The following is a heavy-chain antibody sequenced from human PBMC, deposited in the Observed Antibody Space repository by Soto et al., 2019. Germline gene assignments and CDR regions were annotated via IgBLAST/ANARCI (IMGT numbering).Heavy chain of an antibody. Sequence: GGSLRLSCAASGFTVSSNYMSWVRQAPGKGLEWVSVIYSGGSTYYADSVKGRFTISRDNSKNTLYLQMNSLRAEDTAVYYCARDPYYYGSGSYNITPYYYYGMDVWGQGTTVTVSS. CDR3: ARDPYYYGSGSYNITPYYYYGMDV. D-gene: IGHD3-10*01. CDR1: GFTVSSNY. V-gene: IGHV3-66*01. J-gene: IGHJ6*02. CDR2: IYSGGST.